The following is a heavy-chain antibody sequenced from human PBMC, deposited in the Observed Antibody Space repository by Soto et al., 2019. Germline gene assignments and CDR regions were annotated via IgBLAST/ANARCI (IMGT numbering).Heavy chain of an antibody. J-gene: IGHJ4*02. CDR3: ARHELELPYVDY. V-gene: IGHV4-39*01. D-gene: IGHD1-7*01. CDR1: GGSISSSSYY. CDR2: IYYSGST. Sequence: SETLSLTCTVSGGSISSSSYYWGWIRQPPGKGLEWIGSIYYSGSTYYNPSLKSRVTISVDTSKNQFSLKLSSVTAADTAVYYCARHELELPYVDYWGQGTLVTVS.